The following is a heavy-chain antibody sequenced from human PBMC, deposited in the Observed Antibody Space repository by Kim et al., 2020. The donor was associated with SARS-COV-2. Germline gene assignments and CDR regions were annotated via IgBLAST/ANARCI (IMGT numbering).Heavy chain of an antibody. CDR3: ARDTPGQKAFDI. Sequence: YAVSVQSRITINTDTSKNQFSLQLNSVTLDDTAVYYCARDTPGQKAFDIWGQGTMVTVSS. V-gene: IGHV6-1*01. J-gene: IGHJ3*02.